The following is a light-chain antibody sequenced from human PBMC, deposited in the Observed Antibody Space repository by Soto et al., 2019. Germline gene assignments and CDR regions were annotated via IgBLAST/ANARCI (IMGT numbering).Light chain of an antibody. J-gene: IGLJ3*02. Sequence: QSALTQPRSVSGSPGQSVTMSCTGNSSDVGGYNYVSWYQQHPGKAPKVMIYDVSERPSGVPDRFSGSKSGNTASLTISGLQAEDEGDYYCCSYAGSYIWVFGGGTKLTVL. V-gene: IGLV2-11*01. CDR1: SSDVGGYNY. CDR3: CSYAGSYIWV. CDR2: DVS.